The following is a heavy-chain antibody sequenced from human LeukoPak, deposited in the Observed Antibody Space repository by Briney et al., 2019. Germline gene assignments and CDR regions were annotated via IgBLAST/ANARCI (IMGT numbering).Heavy chain of an antibody. Sequence: GGSIRLSCLASGFTFSHFWMSWVRQAPGKGLEWVANIKPDDTEKYYGNSVKGRFTILRDNAKNTLYLQMNSLRAEDTAVYYCARDSRNYYGSGSYDYWGQGTLVTVSS. CDR3: ARDSRNYYGSGSYDY. V-gene: IGHV3-7*01. CDR2: IKPDDTEK. CDR1: GFTFSHFW. D-gene: IGHD3-10*01. J-gene: IGHJ4*02.